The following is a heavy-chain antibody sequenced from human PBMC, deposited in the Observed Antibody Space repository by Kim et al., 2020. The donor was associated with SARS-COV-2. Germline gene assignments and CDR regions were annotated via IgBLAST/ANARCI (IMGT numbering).Heavy chain of an antibody. CDR1: GFTFSNAW. CDR3: TTDPVLIQQYCSGGSCYELSDAFDI. J-gene: IGHJ3*02. Sequence: GGSLRLSCAASGFTFSNAWMSWVRQAPGKGLEWVGRIKSKTDGGTTDYAAPVKGRFTISRDDSKNTLYLQMNSLKTEDTAVYYCTTDPVLIQQYCSGGSCYELSDAFDIWGQGTMVTVSS. V-gene: IGHV3-15*01. D-gene: IGHD2-15*01. CDR2: IKSKTDGGTT.